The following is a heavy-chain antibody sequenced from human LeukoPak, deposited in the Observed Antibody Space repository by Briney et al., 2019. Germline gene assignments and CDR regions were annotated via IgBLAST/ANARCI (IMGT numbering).Heavy chain of an antibody. V-gene: IGHV3-30*02. CDR3: AKAPSTTHYYYYMDV. CDR1: GFTFSSYG. CDR2: IRYDGSNK. J-gene: IGHJ6*03. Sequence: GGSLRLSCAASGFTFSSYGMHWVRQAAGKGVEWVAFIRYDGSNKYYADSVKGRFTISRDNSKNTLYLQMNSLRAEDTAVYYCAKAPSTTHYYYYMDVWGKGTTVTVSS. D-gene: IGHD4-17*01.